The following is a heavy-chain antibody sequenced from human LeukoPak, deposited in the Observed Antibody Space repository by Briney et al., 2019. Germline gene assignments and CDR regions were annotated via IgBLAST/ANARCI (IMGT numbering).Heavy chain of an antibody. CDR1: GFTFSSYA. Sequence: GGSLRLSCAASGFTFSSYAMSWVRQAPGKGLEWVSAISGSGGSTYYADSVKGRFTISRDNSKNTLYLQMNGLRAEDTAVYYCAKDSDYYGSGSPLDYWGQGTLVTVSS. D-gene: IGHD3-10*01. V-gene: IGHV3-23*01. CDR3: AKDSDYYGSGSPLDY. J-gene: IGHJ4*02. CDR2: ISGSGGST.